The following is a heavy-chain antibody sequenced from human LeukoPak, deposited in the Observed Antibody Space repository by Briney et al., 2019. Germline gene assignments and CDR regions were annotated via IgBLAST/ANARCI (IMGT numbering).Heavy chain of an antibody. CDR1: GYTFTSYA. CDR3: ARDADGYNSSPASP. V-gene: IGHV1-3*01. D-gene: IGHD5-24*01. CDR2: INAGNGNT. J-gene: IGHJ4*02. Sequence: GASVKVSCKASGYTFTSYAMHWVRQAPGQRLEWMGWINAGNGNTKYSQKFQGRVTITRDTSASTAYMELSSLRSGDTAVYYCARDADGYNSSPASPWGQGTLVTVSS.